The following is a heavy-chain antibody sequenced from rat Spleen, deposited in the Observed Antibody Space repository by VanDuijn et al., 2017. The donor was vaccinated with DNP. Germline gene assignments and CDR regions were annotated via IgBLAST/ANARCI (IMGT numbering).Heavy chain of an antibody. Sequence: EVQLVESGGDLVQPGRSLKLSCVASRFTFNSYWMAWIRQVPGKGLEWVASVTSSGGSTYYPDSVKGRFIISRDNARNTLYLKMNSLRSEDTATYYCARGSGTYYWYFDFWGPGTMVTVSS. J-gene: IGHJ1*01. D-gene: IGHD5-1*01. CDR2: VTSSGGST. CDR1: RFTFNSYW. CDR3: ARGSGTYYWYFDF. V-gene: IGHV5-31*01.